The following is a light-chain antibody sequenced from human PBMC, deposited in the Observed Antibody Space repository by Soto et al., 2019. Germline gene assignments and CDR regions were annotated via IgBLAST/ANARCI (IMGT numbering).Light chain of an antibody. J-gene: IGKJ1*01. CDR2: LGS. CDR3: MQPLQAPWT. V-gene: IGKV2-28*01. Sequence: DIVMTQSPLSLPVTPGEPASISCRSSQSLLHSSGYNYLDWYLQKPGQSPQLLIYLGSNRASGVPDRFSGSGSGTYFTLKISRVEAEDVGVYYCMQPLQAPWTFGQGTKVEIK. CDR1: QSLLHSSGYNY.